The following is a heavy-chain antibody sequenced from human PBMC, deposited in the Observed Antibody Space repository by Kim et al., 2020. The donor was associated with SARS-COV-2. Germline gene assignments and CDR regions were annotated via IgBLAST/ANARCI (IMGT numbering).Heavy chain of an antibody. CDR1: GFTFSSYG. CDR2: ISYDGSNK. J-gene: IGHJ4*02. D-gene: IGHD3-22*01. Sequence: GGSLRLSCAASGFTFSSYGMHWVRQAPGKGLEWVAVISYDGSNKYYADSVKGRFTISRDNSKNTPYLQMNSLRAEDTAVYYCAKGAGYYDSSGLDYWGQGTLVTVSS. V-gene: IGHV3-30*18. CDR3: AKGAGYYDSSGLDY.